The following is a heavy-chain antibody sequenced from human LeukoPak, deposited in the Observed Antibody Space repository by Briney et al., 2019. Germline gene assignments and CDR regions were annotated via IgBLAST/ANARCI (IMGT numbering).Heavy chain of an antibody. CDR2: SGISDGR. J-gene: IGHJ6*03. CDR3: AKRIPYHTDV. Sequence: GGSLRLSCAASGFTFSDNAMSWVRQAPGKGLEWVSTSGISDGRYYADSVKGRFNISRDNSKNTVYLEINSLRAEDTAVYYCAKRIPYHTDVWGKGTTVTVSS. D-gene: IGHD2-15*01. CDR1: GFTFSDNA. V-gene: IGHV3-23*01.